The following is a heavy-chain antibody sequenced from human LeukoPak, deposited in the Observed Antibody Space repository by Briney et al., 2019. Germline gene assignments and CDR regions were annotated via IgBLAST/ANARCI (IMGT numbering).Heavy chain of an antibody. J-gene: IGHJ5*02. CDR3: ARGDYYDSSGYYQYNWSDP. CDR2: IYHSGST. CDR1: GGSISSGGYS. Sequence: PSETLSLTCAVSGGSISSGGYSWSWIRQPPGKGLEWIGYIYHSGSTYYNPSLKSRVTISVDRSKNQFSLKLSSVTAADTAVYYCARGDYYDSSGYYQYNWSDPWGQGTLVTVSS. D-gene: IGHD3-22*01. V-gene: IGHV4-30-2*01.